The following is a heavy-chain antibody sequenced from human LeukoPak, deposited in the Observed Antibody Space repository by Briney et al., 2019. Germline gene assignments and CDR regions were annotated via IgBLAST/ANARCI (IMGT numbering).Heavy chain of an antibody. Sequence: PGGSLRLSCAASGFTFSTYAMNWVRQAPGKGLEWVAVISYDGRQNYYADSVKGRFTISRDNSKNTLYLQMNSLRAEDTAVYYCARDGGGGVVVVPAIFDYWGQGTLVTVSS. CDR1: GFTFSTYA. D-gene: IGHD2-2*01. V-gene: IGHV3-30*04. J-gene: IGHJ4*02. CDR2: ISYDGRQN. CDR3: ARDGGGGVVVVPAIFDY.